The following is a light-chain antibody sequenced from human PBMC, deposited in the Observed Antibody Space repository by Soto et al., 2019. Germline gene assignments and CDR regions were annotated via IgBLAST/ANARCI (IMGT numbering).Light chain of an antibody. V-gene: IGKV1-39*01. CDR1: KSIASY. CDR3: QQSSSSPTWT. J-gene: IGKJ1*01. CDR2: ATS. Sequence: DIQMTQSPSSLSASVGDRVTITCRASKSIASYLNWYQHKPGKAPNLLIYATSILQSGVPSRFSGSGSGTDFTLTISGLQPEDFATYYCQQSSSSPTWTFGQGTKVEIK.